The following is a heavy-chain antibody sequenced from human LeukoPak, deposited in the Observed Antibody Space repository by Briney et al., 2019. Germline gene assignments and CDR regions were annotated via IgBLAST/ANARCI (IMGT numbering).Heavy chain of an antibody. CDR3: ARRPADMVGAFDI. J-gene: IGHJ3*02. CDR2: INPSGGST. Sequence: ASVKVSCKASGYTFTSYYMHWVRQAPGQGLEWMGKINPSGGSTSYAQKFQGRVTMTRDMSTSTVYMELSSLRSEDTAVYYCARRPADMVGAFDIWGQGTMVTVSS. V-gene: IGHV1-46*01. CDR1: GYTFTSYY. D-gene: IGHD2-2*01.